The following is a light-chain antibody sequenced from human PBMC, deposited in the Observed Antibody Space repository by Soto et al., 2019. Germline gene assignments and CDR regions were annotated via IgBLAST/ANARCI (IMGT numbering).Light chain of an antibody. Sequence: DTIMTQSPVVLSVSPVGRATLSCTASQSVSHNLVWYQQKPGQAPRLLMYGASTRATGTPGRFSGSGSGTEFTLNISSLQSEDFAVYSCQQYNNWPAIIFGQGTRLEI. J-gene: IGKJ5*01. V-gene: IGKV3D-15*01. CDR1: QSVSHN. CDR3: QQYNNWPAII. CDR2: GAS.